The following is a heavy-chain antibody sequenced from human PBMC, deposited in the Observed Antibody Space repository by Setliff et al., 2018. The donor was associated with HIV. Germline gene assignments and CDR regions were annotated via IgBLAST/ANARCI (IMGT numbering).Heavy chain of an antibody. CDR3: ATDGIGGWLRPMPDY. D-gene: IGHD5-12*01. J-gene: IGHJ4*02. Sequence: ASVKVSCKASGYTFTSYGISWVRQAPGQGLEWMGGIIPIFGTANYAQKFQGRVTITADESTSTVYMELSSLRSEDTAVYYCATDGIGGWLRPMPDYWGQGTLVTVSS. V-gene: IGHV1-69*13. CDR2: IIPIFGTA. CDR1: GYTFTSYG.